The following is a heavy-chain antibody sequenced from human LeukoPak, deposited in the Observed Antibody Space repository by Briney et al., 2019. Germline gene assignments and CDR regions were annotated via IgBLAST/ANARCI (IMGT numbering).Heavy chain of an antibody. CDR2: ISAYNGNT. CDR1: GYTFTSYG. D-gene: IGHD2-15*01. Sequence: ASVKVSCKASGYTFTSYGISWVRQAPGQGLEWMGWISAYNGNTNYAQKLQGRVTMTTDTSTSTAYMELRSLRSDDTAVYYCARGLPQYCSGGSCYEIDYWGQGTLVTVSS. V-gene: IGHV1-18*01. CDR3: ARGLPQYCSGGSCYEIDY. J-gene: IGHJ4*02.